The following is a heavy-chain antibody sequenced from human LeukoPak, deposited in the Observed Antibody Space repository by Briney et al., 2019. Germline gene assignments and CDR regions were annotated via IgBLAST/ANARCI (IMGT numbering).Heavy chain of an antibody. D-gene: IGHD2-2*01. Sequence: GGSLRLSCAASGFTFSNYWMHWVRQAPGKGLVWLSRISIDGSSTSYADSVKGRLTISRDNAKNTLYLQMNNLRAEDTAVYYCGGYCSSTNCLKGAYYFDHWGQGTLVTVSS. V-gene: IGHV3-74*01. J-gene: IGHJ4*02. CDR2: ISIDGSST. CDR3: GGYCSSTNCLKGAYYFDH. CDR1: GFTFSNYW.